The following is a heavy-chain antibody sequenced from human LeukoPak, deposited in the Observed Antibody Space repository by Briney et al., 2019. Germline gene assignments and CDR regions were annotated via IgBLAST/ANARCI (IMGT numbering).Heavy chain of an antibody. D-gene: IGHD6-19*01. CDR1: GFTVSSNY. V-gene: IGHV3-23*01. CDR2: ISGSGGST. J-gene: IGHJ4*02. CDR3: AKDQQQWLVRDYFDY. Sequence: GGSLRLSCAASGFTVSSNYMSWVRQAPGKGLEWVSAISGSGGSTYYADSVKGRFTISRDNSKNTLYLQMNSLRAEDTAVYYCAKDQQQWLVRDYFDYWGQGTLVTVSS.